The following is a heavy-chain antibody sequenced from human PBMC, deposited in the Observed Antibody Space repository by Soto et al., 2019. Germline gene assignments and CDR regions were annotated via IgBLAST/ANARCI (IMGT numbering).Heavy chain of an antibody. V-gene: IGHV3-66*01. CDR3: ARGGPRGSSEFDP. CDR1: GFTVSSNY. J-gene: IGHJ5*02. CDR2: IYSGGST. D-gene: IGHD2-15*01. Sequence: EVQLVESGGGLVQPGGSLRLSCAASGFTVSSNYMSWVRQAPGKGLEWVSVIYSGGSTYYADSVKGRFTISRDNSKNTLYLQMNSLRAEDTAVYYCARGGPRGSSEFDPWGQGTLVTVSS.